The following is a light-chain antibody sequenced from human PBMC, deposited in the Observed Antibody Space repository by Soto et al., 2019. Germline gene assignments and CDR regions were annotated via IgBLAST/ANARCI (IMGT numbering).Light chain of an antibody. CDR2: GGS. Sequence: IVLTQSPGTLSLSPGERATLSCRASQSVSSSYLAWYQQKPGQSPRLVIYGGSTRAIGITARFSGSGSGTNFTITISRLEPEDFAIYYCQQYGSAQYTFGQGTKV. V-gene: IGKV3-20*01. CDR3: QQYGSAQYT. J-gene: IGKJ2*01. CDR1: QSVSSSY.